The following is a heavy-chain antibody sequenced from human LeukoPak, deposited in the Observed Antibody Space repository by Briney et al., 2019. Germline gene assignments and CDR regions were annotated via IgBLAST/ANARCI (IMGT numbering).Heavy chain of an antibody. Sequence: SEPLSLTCTVSGGPISSGGYYWSWIRQHPGKGREWIGYIYYSGSTYYNPSLKSRVTISVDTSKNQFSLKLSSVTAADTAVYYCARFADSGSYPDYWGQGTLVTVSS. CDR2: IYYSGST. CDR1: GGPISSGGYY. V-gene: IGHV4-31*03. J-gene: IGHJ4*02. CDR3: ARFADSGSYPDY. D-gene: IGHD1-26*01.